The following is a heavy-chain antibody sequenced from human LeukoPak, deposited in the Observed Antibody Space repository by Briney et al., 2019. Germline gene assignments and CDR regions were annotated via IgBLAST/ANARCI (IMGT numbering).Heavy chain of an antibody. D-gene: IGHD5-18*01. CDR2: IYYSGST. V-gene: IGHV4-39*07. CDR1: GGSISSSSYY. CDR3: ARVSGYSYGLGIIDY. Sequence: PSETLSLTCTVSGGSISSSSYYWGWIRQPPGKGLEWIGSIYYSGSTYYNPSLKSRVTISVDTSKNQFSLKLSSVTAADTAVYYCARVSGYSYGLGIIDYWGQGTLVTVSS. J-gene: IGHJ4*02.